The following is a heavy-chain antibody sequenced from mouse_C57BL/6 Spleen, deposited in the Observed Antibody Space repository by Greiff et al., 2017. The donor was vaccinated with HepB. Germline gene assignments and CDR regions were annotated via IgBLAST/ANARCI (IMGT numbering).Heavy chain of an antibody. J-gene: IGHJ3*02. CDR3: ARKSYYGY. Sequence: QVQLQQPGAELVKPGASVKLSCKASGYTFTSYWMQWVKQRPGQGLEWIGEIDPSDSYTNYNQKFKGKATLTVDTSSSTAYMQLSSLTSEDSAVYYCARKSYYGYWGQGTLVTVSA. V-gene: IGHV1-50*01. CDR1: GYTFTSYW. D-gene: IGHD1-1*01. CDR2: IDPSDSYT.